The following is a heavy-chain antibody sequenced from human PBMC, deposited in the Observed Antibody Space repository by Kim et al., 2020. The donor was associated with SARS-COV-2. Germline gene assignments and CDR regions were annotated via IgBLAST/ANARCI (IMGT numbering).Heavy chain of an antibody. J-gene: IGHJ4*02. D-gene: IGHD2-2*01. V-gene: IGHV4-39*01. CDR3: ARHSRIVVVPAAILA. Sequence: SETLSLTCTVSGGSISSSSYYWGWIRQPPGKGLEWIGSIYYSGSTYYNPSLKSRVTISVDTSKNQFSLKLGSVTAADTAVYYCARHSRIVVVPAAILAWGQGTLVTVSS. CDR1: GGSISSSSYY. CDR2: IYYSGST.